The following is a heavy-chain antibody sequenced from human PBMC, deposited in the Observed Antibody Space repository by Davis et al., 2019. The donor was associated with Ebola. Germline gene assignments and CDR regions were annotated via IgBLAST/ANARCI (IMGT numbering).Heavy chain of an antibody. CDR2: IYYSGTT. D-gene: IGHD2-15*01. Sequence: MPSETLSLTCTVSGASISAYYWSWIRQSPGKGLEWIGYIYYSGTTSYNPSLKSRVSISVATSKNQFSLRLRSVTAADTAVYYCATFVLGYCSGGSCYNYFDDWGQGTLVTVSS. CDR1: GASISAYY. V-gene: IGHV4-59*01. J-gene: IGHJ4*02. CDR3: ATFVLGYCSGGSCYNYFDD.